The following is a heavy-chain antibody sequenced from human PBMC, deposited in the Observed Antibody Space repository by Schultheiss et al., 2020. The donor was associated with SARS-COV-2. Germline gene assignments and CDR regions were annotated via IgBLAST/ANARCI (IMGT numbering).Heavy chain of an antibody. V-gene: IGHV1-69*01. CDR2: IIPIFGTA. CDR1: GYSFTSYG. D-gene: IGHD4-17*01. CDR3: ASFRADTVTTTYYYGMDV. Sequence: KISCKGSGYSFTSYGISWVRQAPGQGLEWMGGIIPIFGTANYAQKFQGRVTITADESTSTAYMELSSLRSEDTAVYYCASFRADTVTTTYYYGMDVWGQGTTVTVSS. J-gene: IGHJ6*02.